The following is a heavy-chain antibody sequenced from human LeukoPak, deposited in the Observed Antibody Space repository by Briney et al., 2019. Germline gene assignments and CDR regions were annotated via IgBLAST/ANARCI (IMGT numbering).Heavy chain of an antibody. D-gene: IGHD2-2*01. CDR3: AKDQVVLVPAAISYYFDY. J-gene: IGHJ4*02. Sequence: GGSLRLSCAASGFTFSSYAMSWVRQAPGKGLECVSAISGSGDFTYYTDSVEGRFTISRDNSKNTLYLQMNSLRAEDTAVYYCAKDQVVLVPAAISYYFDYWGQGTLVTVSS. CDR1: GFTFSSYA. CDR2: ISGSGDFT. V-gene: IGHV3-23*01.